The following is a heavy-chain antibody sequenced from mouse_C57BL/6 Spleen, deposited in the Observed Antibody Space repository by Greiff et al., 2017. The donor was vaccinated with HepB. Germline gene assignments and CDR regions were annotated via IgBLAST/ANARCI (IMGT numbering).Heavy chain of an antibody. J-gene: IGHJ2*01. D-gene: IGHD2-12*01. CDR2: IDPSDSYT. V-gene: IGHV1-69*01. CDR1: GYTFTSYW. CDR3: ARGEGYYPLFDY. Sequence: VQLQQSGAELVMPGASVKLSCKASGYTFTSYWMHWVKQRPGQGLEWIGEIDPSDSYTNYNQKFKGKSTLTVDKSSSTAYRQLSSLTPEDSAVYYCARGEGYYPLFDYWGQGTTLTVSS.